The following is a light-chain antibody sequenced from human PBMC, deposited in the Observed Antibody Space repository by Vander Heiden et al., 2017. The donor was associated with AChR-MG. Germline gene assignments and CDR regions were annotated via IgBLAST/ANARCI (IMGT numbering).Light chain of an antibody. CDR3: QHYNNWPPVFT. Sequence: EIVMTQSPVTLSVSPGERATLSCRASQSVGSNLAWYQQKPGQAPRLLIYDASTRPTRVPARFIGSGSGTEFTLTITSLQSEDFALYYCQHYNNWPPVFTFGPGTKVDIK. CDR2: DAS. CDR1: QSVGSN. V-gene: IGKV3-15*01. J-gene: IGKJ3*01.